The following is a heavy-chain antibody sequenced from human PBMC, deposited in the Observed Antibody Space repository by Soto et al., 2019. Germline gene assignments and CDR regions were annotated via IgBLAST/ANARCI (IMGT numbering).Heavy chain of an antibody. CDR3: AKVLVAGRVGSYFDY. D-gene: IGHD6-19*01. J-gene: IGHJ4*02. V-gene: IGHV3-23*01. CDR1: GFSFSSYA. CDR2: ISGSGGST. Sequence: GGSLRLSCAASGFSFSSYAMNWVRQAPGKGLEWVTGISGSGGSTYYADSVKGRFTISRDNSKNTLYLQVNSLRAEDTAVYYCAKVLVAGRVGSYFDYWGQGTLVTVSS.